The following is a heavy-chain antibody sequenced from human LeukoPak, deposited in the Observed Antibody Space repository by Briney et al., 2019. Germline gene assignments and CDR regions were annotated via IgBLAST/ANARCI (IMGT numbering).Heavy chain of an antibody. J-gene: IGHJ4*02. CDR1: GLTFSNAW. CDR2: IKSKTDGGTT. V-gene: IGHV3-15*01. CDR3: TTDLKVDYDILTGYYLNDY. Sequence: GGSLRLSCVASGLTFSNAWMSWVRQAPGKGLEWVGRIKSKTDGGTTDYAAPVKGRFTISRDDSKNTLYLQMNSLKTEDTAVYYCTTDLKVDYDILTGYYLNDYWGQGTLVTVSS. D-gene: IGHD3-9*01.